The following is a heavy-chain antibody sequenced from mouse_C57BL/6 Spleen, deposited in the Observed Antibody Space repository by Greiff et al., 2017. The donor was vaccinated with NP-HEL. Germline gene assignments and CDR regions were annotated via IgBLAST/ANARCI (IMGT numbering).Heavy chain of an antibody. CDR1: GFSFNTYA. CDR2: IRSKSNNYAT. CDR3: VRSSSLYAMDY. Sequence: EVQLQESGGGLVQPKGSLKLSCAASGFSFNTYAMNWVRQAPGKGLEWVARIRSKSNNYATYYADSVKDRFTISRDDSESMLYLQMNNLKTEDTAMYYCVRSSSLYAMDYWGQGTSVTVSS. V-gene: IGHV10-1*01. D-gene: IGHD1-1*01. J-gene: IGHJ4*01.